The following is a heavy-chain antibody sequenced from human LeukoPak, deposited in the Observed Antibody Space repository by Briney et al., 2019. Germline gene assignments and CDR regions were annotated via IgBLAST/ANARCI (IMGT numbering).Heavy chain of an antibody. D-gene: IGHD7-27*01. CDR3: ARDQLGMEAFGI. Sequence: SETLSLTCTVSGGSISSYYWSWIRQPPGKGLEWIGYIYYSGRTNYNPSLKSRVTISVDTSKNQFSLKLSSVTAADTAVYYCARDQLGMEAFGIWGQGTMVTVSS. CDR2: IYYSGRT. CDR1: GGSISSYY. J-gene: IGHJ3*02. V-gene: IGHV4-59*01.